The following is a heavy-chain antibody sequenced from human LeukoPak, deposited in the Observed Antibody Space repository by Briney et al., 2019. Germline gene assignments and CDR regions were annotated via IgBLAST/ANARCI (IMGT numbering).Heavy chain of an antibody. D-gene: IGHD2-2*01. CDR2: IYYSGST. J-gene: IGHJ6*04. Sequence: SETLSLTCTASGGSISSYYWSWIRQPPGKGLEWIGYIYYSGSTNYNPSLKSRVTISVDTSKNQFSLKLSSVTAADTAVYYCASNSGHCSSTSCYPYYYGMDVWGKGTTVTVSS. CDR3: ASNSGHCSSTSCYPYYYGMDV. CDR1: GGSISSYY. V-gene: IGHV4-59*01.